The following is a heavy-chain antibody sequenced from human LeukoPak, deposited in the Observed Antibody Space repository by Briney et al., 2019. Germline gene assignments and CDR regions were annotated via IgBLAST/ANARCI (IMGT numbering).Heavy chain of an antibody. V-gene: IGHV3-23*01. CDR2: ISGSGGST. J-gene: IGHJ4*02. D-gene: IGHD3-22*01. CDR3: AKVNNQDNYYDSSGYYYSPDY. CDR1: GFTFSSYA. Sequence: QPGGSLRLSCAASGFTFSSYAMSWVRQAPGKGLEWVSAISGSGGSTYYADSVKGRFTISRDNSKNTLYLQMNSLRAEDTAVYYCAKVNNQDNYYDSSGYYYSPDYWGQGTLVTVSS.